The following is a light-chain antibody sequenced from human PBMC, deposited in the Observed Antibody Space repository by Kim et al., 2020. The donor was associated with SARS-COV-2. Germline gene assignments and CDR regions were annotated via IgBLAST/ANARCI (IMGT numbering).Light chain of an antibody. Sequence: AAVGDRITITCGASQDINGFLAWYQQEPGKAPTLLIYATSTLQSGVPSRFSGSGSGTDFTLTISSLQAEDFATYYCQQSGGYPITFGQGTRLEIK. V-gene: IGKV1-9*01. J-gene: IGKJ5*01. CDR2: ATS. CDR1: QDINGF. CDR3: QQSGGYPIT.